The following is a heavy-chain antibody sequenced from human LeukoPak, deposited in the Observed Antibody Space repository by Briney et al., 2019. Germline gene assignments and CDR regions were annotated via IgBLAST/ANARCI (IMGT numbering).Heavy chain of an antibody. CDR1: GGSISSYY. CDR2: IYYSGST. V-gene: IGHV4-59*01. Sequence: SETLSLTCTVSGGSISSYYWSWIRQPPGKGLAWIGYIYYSGSTNYNPSLKSRVTISVDTSKNQFSLKLSSVTAADTAVYYCARAEYYFDYWGQGTLVTVSS. CDR3: ARAEYYFDY. J-gene: IGHJ4*02.